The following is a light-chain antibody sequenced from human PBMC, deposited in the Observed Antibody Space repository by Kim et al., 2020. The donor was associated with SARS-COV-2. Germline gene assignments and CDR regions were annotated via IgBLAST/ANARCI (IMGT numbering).Light chain of an antibody. CDR3: LQTLQTSYT. Sequence: DIVMTQSPLSLPVTPGEPASISCRSSQSLLHSNGYSYLDWYMQKAGQSPQLLIFLGSYRASGVPDRFSGSGSGTDFTLEISRVEAEDVGVYYCLQTLQTSYTFGQGTKLEI. V-gene: IGKV2-28*01. CDR1: QSLLHSNGYSY. CDR2: LGS. J-gene: IGKJ2*01.